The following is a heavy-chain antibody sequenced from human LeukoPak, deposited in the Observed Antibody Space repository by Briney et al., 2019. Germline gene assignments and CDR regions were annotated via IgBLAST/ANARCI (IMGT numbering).Heavy chain of an antibody. V-gene: IGHV3-11*05. Sequence: GGSLRLSCAASGFTFSDYYMSWIRQAPGKGLEWVSYISSSSSYTNYADSVKGRFSISRDNSKNTVHLQMNNLRAEDTAVYYCAKGRGSGSFSELDSWGQGTLVTVSS. CDR3: AKGRGSGSFSELDS. D-gene: IGHD3-10*01. CDR2: ISSSSSYT. J-gene: IGHJ4*02. CDR1: GFTFSDYY.